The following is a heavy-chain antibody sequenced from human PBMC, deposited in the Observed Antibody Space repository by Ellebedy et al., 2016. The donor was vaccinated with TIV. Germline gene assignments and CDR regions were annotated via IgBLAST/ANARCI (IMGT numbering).Heavy chain of an antibody. CDR3: ARGGPGEDNWFFGL. V-gene: IGHV3-13*01. CDR1: GFSLTGSD. CDR2: SGAAGDT. J-gene: IGHJ2*01. D-gene: IGHD2-15*01. Sequence: PGGSLRLSCAASGFSLTGSDLHWVRRPAGKGLEWVSASGAAGDTYYPDSVRGRFTISRESAKNSFYLQMNSLTAGDTAVYYCARGGPGEDNWFFGLWGRGTRVTVSS.